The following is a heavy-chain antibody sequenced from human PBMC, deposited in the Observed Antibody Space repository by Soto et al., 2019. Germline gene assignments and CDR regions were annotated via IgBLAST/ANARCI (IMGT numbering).Heavy chain of an antibody. J-gene: IGHJ4*02. Sequence: QLQLQESGSGLVKPSQTLSLTCAVSGGSISSGGYSWSWIRQPPGKGLEWIGYIYHSGSTYYNPSPKSRGTISVDRSKTQFSLKLSSVTAADTAVYYCAAGGGLPRYYWGQGTLVTVSS. CDR1: GGSISSGGYS. D-gene: IGHD5-12*01. CDR3: AAGGGLPRYY. V-gene: IGHV4-30-2*01. CDR2: IYHSGST.